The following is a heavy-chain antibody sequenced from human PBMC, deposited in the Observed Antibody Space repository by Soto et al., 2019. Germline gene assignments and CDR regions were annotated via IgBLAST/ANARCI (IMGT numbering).Heavy chain of an antibody. CDR3: TTGSWDSSGYTDYYYYGMDV. CDR2: IKSKTDGGTT. Sequence: GGSLRLSCAASGFTFSNAWMSWVRQAPGKGLEWVGRIKSKTDGGTTDYAAPVKGRFTISRDDSKNTLYLQMNSLKTEDTAVYYCTTGSWDSSGYTDYYYYGMDVWGQGTTVTVSS. CDR1: GFTFSNAW. J-gene: IGHJ6*02. V-gene: IGHV3-15*01. D-gene: IGHD3-22*01.